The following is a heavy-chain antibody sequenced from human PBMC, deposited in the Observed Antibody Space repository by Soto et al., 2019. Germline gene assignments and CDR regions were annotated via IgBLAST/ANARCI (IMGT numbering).Heavy chain of an antibody. CDR3: AREPATAKPEGVDF. CDR1: GYTFSDYY. V-gene: IGHV1-2*02. Sequence: QVQLVQSGAEVRKPGASVKVSCKASGYTFSDYYIHWVRQAPGQGLEWMGWINPNSGGTKYAPKFPGGVTMTSDTSITTAYMESSRLRSGDTAVYYCAREPATAKPEGVDFWGQGTLVTVSS. D-gene: IGHD1-1*01. J-gene: IGHJ4*02. CDR2: INPNSGGT.